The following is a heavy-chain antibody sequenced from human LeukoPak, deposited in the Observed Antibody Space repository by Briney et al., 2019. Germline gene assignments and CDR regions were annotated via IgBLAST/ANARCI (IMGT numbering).Heavy chain of an antibody. D-gene: IGHD4-11*01. Sequence: GASVKVSCKASGYTFTGYYMHCVRQAPGHGLEWVGRSNPNSGGTNYAQKFQGRVTMTRDTSISTAYMELSRLRSDDTAVYYCARAGRVRYTVTRTYYYYYMDVWGKGTTVTVSS. CDR3: ARAGRVRYTVTRTYYYYYMDV. CDR2: SNPNSGGT. J-gene: IGHJ6*03. V-gene: IGHV1-2*06. CDR1: GYTFTGYY.